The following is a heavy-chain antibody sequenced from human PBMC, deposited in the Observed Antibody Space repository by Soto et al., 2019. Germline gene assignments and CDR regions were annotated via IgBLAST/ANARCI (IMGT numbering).Heavy chain of an antibody. V-gene: IGHV1-8*01. CDR3: ARDRSGLDV. CDR1: GYTFTSYE. CDR2: MNPNSGDT. Sequence: QMQLVQSGAEVKKPGASVKVSCKASGYTFTSYEINWVRQATGQGLESMGWMNPNSGDTGYAHKFQGRVTMTRDTSINTAYMELNSLRSEDTAVYYCARDRSGLDVWGQGTTVTVFS. D-gene: IGHD3-16*02. J-gene: IGHJ6*02.